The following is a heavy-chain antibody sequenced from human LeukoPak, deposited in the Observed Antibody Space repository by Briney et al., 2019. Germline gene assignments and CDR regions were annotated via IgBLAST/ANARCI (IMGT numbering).Heavy chain of an antibody. J-gene: IGHJ4*02. Sequence: SETLSLTCAVYGGSFSGYYWSWIRQPPGKGLEWIGEINHSGSTNYNPSLKSRVTISVDTSKNQFSLKLSSVTAADTAVYYCARSSDPYYYDSSGYAYYFDYWGQGTLVTVSS. V-gene: IGHV4-34*01. CDR1: GGSFSGYY. CDR2: INHSGST. CDR3: ARSSDPYYYDSSGYAYYFDY. D-gene: IGHD3-22*01.